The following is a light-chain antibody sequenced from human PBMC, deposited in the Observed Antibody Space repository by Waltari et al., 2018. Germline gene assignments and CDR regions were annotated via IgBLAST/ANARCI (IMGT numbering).Light chain of an antibody. V-gene: IGLV4-69*01. J-gene: IGLJ3*02. CDR3: QTGGHGTWV. Sequence: QLVLPQSPSAYASLGASVKLTCTLASGHSSNIVAWLQQQPEKGPRYLMKINSDGSHSKGDEIPDRFSGSSSGAERYLTISSVQSEDEADYYCQTGGHGTWVFGGGTKLTVL. CDR1: SGHSSNI. CDR2: INSDGSH.